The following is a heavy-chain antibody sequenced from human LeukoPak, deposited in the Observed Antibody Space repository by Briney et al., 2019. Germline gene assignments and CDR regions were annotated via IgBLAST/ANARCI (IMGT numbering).Heavy chain of an antibody. CDR1: GFTFSSYG. D-gene: IGHD3-22*01. V-gene: IGHV3-48*03. CDR2: IGSSGTTI. Sequence: GGSLRLSCAASGFTFSSYGMNWVRRAPGKGLEWVSYIGSSGTTIYYADSVKGRFTISRDNAKNSLYLQMNSLRAEDTAVYYCARVSYDSSGYYYFDYWGQGTLVTVSS. J-gene: IGHJ4*02. CDR3: ARVSYDSSGYYYFDY.